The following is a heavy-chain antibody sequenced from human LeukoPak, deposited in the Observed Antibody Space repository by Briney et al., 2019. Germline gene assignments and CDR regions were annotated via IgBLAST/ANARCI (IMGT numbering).Heavy chain of an antibody. CDR2: IYYTGST. Sequence: SETLSLTCTVSRGSISSYYWSWIRQPPGKGLEWIGYIYYTGSTNYNPSLKSRVTISVDTSKNQFSLELTSVTAADTAVYYCARVGFGNTPHPIDYWGQGTLVTVSS. CDR1: RGSISSYY. D-gene: IGHD4-23*01. J-gene: IGHJ4*02. CDR3: ARVGFGNTPHPIDY. V-gene: IGHV4-59*01.